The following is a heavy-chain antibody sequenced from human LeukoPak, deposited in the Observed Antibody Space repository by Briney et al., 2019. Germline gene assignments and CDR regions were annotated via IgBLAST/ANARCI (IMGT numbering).Heavy chain of an antibody. CDR3: ARDSGWFRFDY. D-gene: IGHD6-13*01. Sequence: GGSLRLSCAASGFTFSSYWMTWVCQAPGEGLEWVANIKEDGGEKYYVDSVKGRFTISRDNAKNSLYLQMNSLRAEDTAVYYCARDSGWFRFDYWGQGTLATVSS. CDR1: GFTFSSYW. V-gene: IGHV3-7*03. J-gene: IGHJ4*02. CDR2: IKEDGGEK.